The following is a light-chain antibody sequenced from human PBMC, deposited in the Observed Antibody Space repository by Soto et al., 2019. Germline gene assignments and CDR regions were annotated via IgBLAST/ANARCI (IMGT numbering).Light chain of an antibody. CDR2: EVS. J-gene: IGLJ1*01. CDR3: TSFAPGRVYV. CDR1: SSDIGAYDY. Sequence: QSMLTQPASVSGSPGQSITISCSGTSSDIGAYDYVSWYHQHPGRAPKLIIYEVSQRFSVLSYRFSGSKSGNTASLTISGLQAEDEGDYYCTSFAPGRVYVFGSGTKVTVL. V-gene: IGLV2-14*03.